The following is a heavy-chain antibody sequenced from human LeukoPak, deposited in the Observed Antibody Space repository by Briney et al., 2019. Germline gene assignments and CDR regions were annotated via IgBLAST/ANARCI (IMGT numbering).Heavy chain of an antibody. V-gene: IGHV3-23*01. CDR1: GFTFNTYA. CDR3: AKGRGAGSSLGFDY. D-gene: IGHD3-10*01. CDR2: ISGSGGST. Sequence: GGSLRLSCAASGFTFNTYAMSWVRQAPGKGLEWVSGISGSGGSTFYADSVKGRFTISRDNSKNTLYLQMNSLRAEDTAVYYCAKGRGAGSSLGFDYWGRGILVTVSS. J-gene: IGHJ4*02.